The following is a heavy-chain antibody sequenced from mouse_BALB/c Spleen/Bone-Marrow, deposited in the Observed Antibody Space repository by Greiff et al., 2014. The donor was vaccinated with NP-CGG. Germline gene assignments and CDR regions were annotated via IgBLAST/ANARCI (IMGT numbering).Heavy chain of an antibody. CDR2: IYPHNGGN. D-gene: IGHD1-2*01. J-gene: IGHJ2*01. V-gene: IGHV1S29*02. Sequence: EVKLQESGPELVKPGASAKISCKASGYTFTDYNMHWVKQSHGKSLEWIVYIYPHNGGNGYNQKFKDKATLTVDSSSSTAYMELRSLTSEDSAVYYCARSRGTTATTYYFDYWGQGTTLTVSS. CDR1: GYTFTDYN. CDR3: ARSRGTTATTYYFDY.